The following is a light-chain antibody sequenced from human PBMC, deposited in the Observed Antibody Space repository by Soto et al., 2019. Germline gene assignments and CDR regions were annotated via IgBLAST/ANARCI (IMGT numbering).Light chain of an antibody. CDR2: AAS. V-gene: IGKV1-9*01. CDR1: QGISSS. CDR3: QQLNSYPSST. Sequence: IQLTQSPSSLSASVGDRVTITGRASQGISSSLAWYQQKPGKGPKLLIYAASTLQSGVPSRFSGSGSRTDFTLTISSLQPEDFATYYCQQLNSYPSSTFGGGTKV. J-gene: IGKJ4*01.